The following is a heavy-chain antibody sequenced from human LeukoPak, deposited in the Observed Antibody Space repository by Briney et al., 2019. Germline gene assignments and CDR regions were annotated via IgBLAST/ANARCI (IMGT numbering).Heavy chain of an antibody. J-gene: IGHJ4*02. CDR2: INPNSGRT. CDR3: ARDSSDILTGYYHF. Sequence: ASVKVSCKTSGYSFNDYYLHWVRQAPGQGLEWMGWINPNSGRTHYAPKFQGRVTLTTDTSITTAYMELSSLISGDAALYYRARDSSDILTGYYHFWGQGTLVTVSS. V-gene: IGHV1-2*02. D-gene: IGHD3-9*01. CDR1: GYSFNDYY.